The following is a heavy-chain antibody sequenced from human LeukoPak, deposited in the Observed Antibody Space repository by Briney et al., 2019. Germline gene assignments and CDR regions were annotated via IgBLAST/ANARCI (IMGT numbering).Heavy chain of an antibody. J-gene: IGHJ6*03. CDR3: ARYRPYYYDSSAPVYDYYYYYYMDV. CDR2: IYDSGST. Sequence: PSETLSLTCTVSGGSISSSSYYWGWIRQPPGKGLEWIGSIYDSGSTYYNPSLKSRVTISVDTSKNQFSLKLSSVTAADTAVYYCARYRPYYYDSSAPVYDYYYYYYMDVWGKGTTVTVSS. V-gene: IGHV4-39*01. D-gene: IGHD3-22*01. CDR1: GGSISSSSYY.